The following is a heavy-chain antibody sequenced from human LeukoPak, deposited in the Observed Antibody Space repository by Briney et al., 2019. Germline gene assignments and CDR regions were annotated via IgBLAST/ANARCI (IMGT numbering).Heavy chain of an antibody. D-gene: IGHD6-13*01. Sequence: VASVKVSCKASGYTFTSYDINWVRQATGQGLEWMGWMNPNSGNTGYAQKFQGRVTMTRNTSISTAYMELSSLRSEDTAVYYCARVYSSSWYPRDYGGQGTLVTVSS. CDR1: GYTFTSYD. CDR3: ARVYSSSWYPRDY. CDR2: MNPNSGNT. J-gene: IGHJ4*02. V-gene: IGHV1-8*01.